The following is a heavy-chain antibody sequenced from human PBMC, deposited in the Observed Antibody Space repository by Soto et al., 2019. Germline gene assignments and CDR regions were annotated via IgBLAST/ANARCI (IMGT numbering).Heavy chain of an antibody. J-gene: IGHJ4*02. V-gene: IGHV1-3*01. Sequence: ASVKVSFKTSGYRFTTYTMHWVRQAPGQRLEWMGWINAGSGDTKYSLKFQGRVTISTDTSASTGYMELSSLRSEDTAVYYCASSIAEACFDYGGQGTPVTVSS. CDR3: ASSIAEACFDY. CDR2: INAGSGDT. CDR1: GYRFTTYT. D-gene: IGHD6-13*01.